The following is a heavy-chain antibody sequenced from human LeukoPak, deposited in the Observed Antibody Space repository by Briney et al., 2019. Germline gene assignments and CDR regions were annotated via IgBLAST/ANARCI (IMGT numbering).Heavy chain of an antibody. CDR1: GGSFSGYY. CDR3: ARAAAMVRGVIDY. Sequence: SETLSLTCAVYGGSFSGYYWSWIRQPPGKGLDWIGEINHSGSTKYNPSLKSRVTISVDTSKNQFSLKLSSVTAADTAVYYCARAAAMVRGVIDYWGQGTLVTVSS. V-gene: IGHV4-34*01. D-gene: IGHD3-10*01. J-gene: IGHJ4*02. CDR2: INHSGST.